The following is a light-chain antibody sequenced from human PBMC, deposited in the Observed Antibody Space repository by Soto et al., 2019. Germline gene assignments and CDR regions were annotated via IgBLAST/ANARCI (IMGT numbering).Light chain of an antibody. V-gene: IGKV3-20*01. CDR3: QQYGSSPPT. J-gene: IGKJ1*01. CDR1: QSVSNNY. Sequence: EIVLTQSPGTLSLSPGERATLSCRASQSVSNNYLAWYQQKPGQAPRLVIYDASSRATGIPDRFSGSGSGTDFTLTISRLEPEDFAVYYCQQYGSSPPTFGQGTKV. CDR2: DAS.